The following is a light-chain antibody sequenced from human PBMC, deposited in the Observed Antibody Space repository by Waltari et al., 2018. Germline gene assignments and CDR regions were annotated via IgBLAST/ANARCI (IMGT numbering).Light chain of an antibody. CDR3: QQGKSYPGT. CDR1: QGISSY. CDR2: YAN. V-gene: IGKV1-13*02. Sequence: QMSQSPSSLSASVGDRVTITCRASQGISSYLNWYQQKPGKAPKLLIYYANSLASGVPSRFSGSGAGTEFNHTISSWQTEDVATYDCQQGKSYPGTFGAGTKLDIK. J-gene: IGKJ3*01.